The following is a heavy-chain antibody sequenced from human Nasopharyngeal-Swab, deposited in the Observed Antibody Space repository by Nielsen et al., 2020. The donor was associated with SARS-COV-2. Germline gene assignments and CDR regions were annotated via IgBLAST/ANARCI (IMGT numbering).Heavy chain of an antibody. Sequence: SETLSLTCTFSGGSISSGSYYWSWIRQPAGKGLEWIGRIYTSGSTNYNPSLKSRVTISVDTSKNQFSLKLSSVTAADTAVYYCARGLVGDFDLWGRGTLVTVSS. D-gene: IGHD6-6*01. CDR1: GGSISSGSYY. CDR2: IYTSGST. J-gene: IGHJ2*01. V-gene: IGHV4-61*02. CDR3: ARGLVGDFDL.